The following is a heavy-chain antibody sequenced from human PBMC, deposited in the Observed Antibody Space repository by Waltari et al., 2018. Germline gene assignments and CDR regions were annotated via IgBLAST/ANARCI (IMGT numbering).Heavy chain of an antibody. CDR3: ARGPPIVGAMDY. V-gene: IGHV4-38-2*02. J-gene: IGHJ4*02. D-gene: IGHD1-26*01. Sequence: QVRLQESGPGLVKPSETLSLTCTVSGNSISIPYYWGWIRQPPGKGLEWIGNIYHSGNTYYNPSLKSRVTLSVDTSKNQFSLKLNSVTAADTAVYYCARGPPIVGAMDYWGQGTLVTVSS. CDR1: GNSISIPYY. CDR2: IYHSGNT.